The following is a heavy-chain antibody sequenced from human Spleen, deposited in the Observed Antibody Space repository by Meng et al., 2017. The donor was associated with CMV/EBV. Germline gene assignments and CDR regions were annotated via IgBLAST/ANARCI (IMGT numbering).Heavy chain of an antibody. CDR1: GFTFSSYA. V-gene: IGHV3-23*03. Sequence: GGSLRLSCAASGFTFSSYAMSWVRQAPGKGLEWVSIIYNGGGRDSVKGRFTISRDNSKNTLYLQMNSLRVEDTAVYYCARVEDTTMVNTYYYYAMDVWGQGTTVTVSS. J-gene: IGHJ6*02. CDR3: ARVEDTTMVNTYYYYAMDV. D-gene: IGHD5-18*01. CDR2: IYNGGGR.